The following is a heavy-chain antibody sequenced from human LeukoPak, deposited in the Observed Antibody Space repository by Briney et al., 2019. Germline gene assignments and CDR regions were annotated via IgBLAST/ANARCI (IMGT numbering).Heavy chain of an antibody. CDR2: ISGSGGST. D-gene: IGHD3-22*01. CDR3: AKPLYDSSGYYYIY. J-gene: IGHJ4*02. CDR1: GFTFSSYA. Sequence: GGSLRLSCAASGFTFSSYAMSWVRQAPGKGLEWVPAISGSGGSTYYADSVKGRFTISRDNSKNTLYLQMNSLRAEDTAVYYCAKPLYDSSGYYYIYWGQGTLVTVSS. V-gene: IGHV3-23*01.